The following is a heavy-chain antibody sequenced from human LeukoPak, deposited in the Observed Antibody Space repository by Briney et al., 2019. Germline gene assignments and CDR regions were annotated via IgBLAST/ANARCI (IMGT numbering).Heavy chain of an antibody. V-gene: IGHV3-74*01. CDR1: GFDFSSYW. Sequence: AGGSLRLSCAASGFDFSSYWMHWVRQAPGKGLVWVSHINSPGSSTNYADSVKGRFTISRDNAKNSLFLQMNSLRAQDTAVYYCARVGTDPGGAFDTWGQGTMVTVSS. CDR2: INSPGSST. J-gene: IGHJ3*02. CDR3: ARVGTDPGGAFDT. D-gene: IGHD2-8*02.